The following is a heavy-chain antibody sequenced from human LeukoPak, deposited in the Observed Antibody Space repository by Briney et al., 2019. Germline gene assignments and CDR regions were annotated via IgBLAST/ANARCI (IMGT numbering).Heavy chain of an antibody. Sequence: PSETLSLTCTVSGASISSSSYYWGWIRQPPGKGLEWIGSIYYSGSTYYNPSLKSRVTISVDTSKNQFSLKLSSVTAADTAVYYCARDLRVTRGPDYWGQGTLVTVSS. CDR2: IYYSGST. CDR3: ARDLRVTRGPDY. V-gene: IGHV4-39*07. J-gene: IGHJ4*02. CDR1: GASISSSSYY.